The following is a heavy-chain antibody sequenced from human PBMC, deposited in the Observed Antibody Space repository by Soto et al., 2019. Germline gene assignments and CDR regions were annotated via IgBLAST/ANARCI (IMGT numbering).Heavy chain of an antibody. CDR1: GFTLSGYA. D-gene: IGHD6-6*01. CDR2: ISTNGVGT. J-gene: IGHJ6*03. V-gene: IGHV3-64*01. Sequence: GGSLRLSCAASGFTLSGYAMDWVRQAPGKGLEYVSGISTNGVGTYYANSVQGRFTISRDNSKNTVYLQMGSLRPEDMAVYYCARRARPDFYYMAVWGKGTTVTVSS. CDR3: ARRARPDFYYMAV.